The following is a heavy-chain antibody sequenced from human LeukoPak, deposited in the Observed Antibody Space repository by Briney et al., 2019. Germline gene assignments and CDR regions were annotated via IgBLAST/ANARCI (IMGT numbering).Heavy chain of an antibody. Sequence: GGSLRLSCEGSAFIFSGHWMNWVRQTPGKGLEWVASIKEDGSERQYVDSVKGRFSISRDNTKGSLFLQLNSLRAEDTAVYYCARNYYGSGSPSFDYWGQGTLVTVSS. J-gene: IGHJ4*02. CDR3: ARNYYGSGSPSFDY. D-gene: IGHD3-10*01. V-gene: IGHV3-7*03. CDR1: AFIFSGHW. CDR2: IKEDGSER.